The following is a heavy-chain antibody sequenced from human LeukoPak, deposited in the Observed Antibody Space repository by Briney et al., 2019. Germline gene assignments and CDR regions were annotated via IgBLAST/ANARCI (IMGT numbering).Heavy chain of an antibody. CDR1: GGSFSGYY. D-gene: IGHD4-17*01. Sequence: SETLSHTCAVYGGSFSGYYWSWIRQPPGKGLEWIGEINHSGSTNYNPSLKSRVTISVDTSKNQFSLKLSSVTAADTAVYYCARVPTVTFFDYWGQGTLVTVSS. CDR2: INHSGST. J-gene: IGHJ4*02. V-gene: IGHV4-34*01. CDR3: ARVPTVTFFDY.